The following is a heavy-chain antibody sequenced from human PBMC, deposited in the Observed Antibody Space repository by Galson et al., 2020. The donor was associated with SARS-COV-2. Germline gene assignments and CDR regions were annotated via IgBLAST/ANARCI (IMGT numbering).Heavy chain of an antibody. Sequence: SETLSLTCAVYGGSFSGYYWSWIRQPPGKGLEWIGEINHSGSTNYNPSLKSRVTISVDTSKNQFSLKLSSVTAADTAVYYCARALRFSEITIFGVVITSYGMDVWGQGTTVTVSS. CDR1: GGSFSGYY. CDR2: INHSGST. D-gene: IGHD3-3*01. CDR3: ARALRFSEITIFGVVITSYGMDV. V-gene: IGHV4-34*01. J-gene: IGHJ6*02.